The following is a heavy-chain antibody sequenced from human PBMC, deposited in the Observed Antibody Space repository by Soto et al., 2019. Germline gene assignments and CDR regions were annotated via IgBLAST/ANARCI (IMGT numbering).Heavy chain of an antibody. CDR1: GGSISSSNW. CDR3: ARDQIVGATRGFYY. J-gene: IGHJ4*02. D-gene: IGHD1-26*01. CDR2: IYHSGST. V-gene: IGHV4-4*02. Sequence: SETLSLTCAVSGGSISSSNWWSWVRQPPGKGLVWIGEIYHSGSTNYNPSLKSRVTISVDKSKNQFSLKLSSVTAADTAVYYCARDQIVGATRGFYYWGQGTLVTVSS.